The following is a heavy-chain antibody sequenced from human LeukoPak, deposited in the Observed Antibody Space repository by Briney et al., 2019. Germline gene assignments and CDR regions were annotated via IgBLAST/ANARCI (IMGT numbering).Heavy chain of an antibody. D-gene: IGHD3-16*02. CDR3: ARDEGSYDYLWGSYRYNWFDP. V-gene: IGHV3-30*04. CDR1: GFTFNTYA. CDR2: ISYDGSSK. J-gene: IGHJ5*02. Sequence: GGSLRLSCSASGFTFNTYAMHWVRQAPGKGLEWVALISYDGSSKYYADSVKGRFTISRDNSKITLYLQVNSLRSEDTAVYYCARDEGSYDYLWGSYRYNWFDPWGQGTLVTVSS.